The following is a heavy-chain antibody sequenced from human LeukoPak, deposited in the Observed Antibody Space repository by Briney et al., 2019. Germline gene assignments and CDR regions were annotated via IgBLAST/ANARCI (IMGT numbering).Heavy chain of an antibody. V-gene: IGHV3-53*01. D-gene: IGHD3-10*01. J-gene: IGHJ6*02. CDR2: IYSGGST. Sequence: GGSLRLSCAASGFTVSSNYMTWVRQAPGKGLEWVSIIYSGGSTYYADSVKGRFTISRDNAKNSLYLQMNSLRAEDTAVYYCASYTRVRGVIMRDSYYYYGMDVWGQGTTVTVSS. CDR3: ASYTRVRGVIMRDSYYYYGMDV. CDR1: GFTVSSNY.